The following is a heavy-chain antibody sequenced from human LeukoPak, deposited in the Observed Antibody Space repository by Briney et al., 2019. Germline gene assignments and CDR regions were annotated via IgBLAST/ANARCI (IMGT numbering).Heavy chain of an antibody. J-gene: IGHJ3*02. Sequence: ASVKVSCKASGYTFTSSYMHWVRQAPGQGLEWMGIINPSGGGTGYYAQKFQGRVTITRNTSISTAYMELSSLRSEDTAVYYCARGRYCSGGSCSFGDAFDIWGQGTMVTVSS. CDR2: INPSGGGT. D-gene: IGHD2-15*01. V-gene: IGHV1-46*01. CDR1: GYTFTSSY. CDR3: ARGRYCSGGSCSFGDAFDI.